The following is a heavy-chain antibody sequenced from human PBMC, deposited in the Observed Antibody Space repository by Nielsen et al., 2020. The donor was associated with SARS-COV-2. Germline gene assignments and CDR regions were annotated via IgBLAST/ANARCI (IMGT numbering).Heavy chain of an antibody. V-gene: IGHV1-69*05. J-gene: IGHJ4*02. CDR1: GGTFSSYA. Sequence: SVKVSCKASGGTFSSYAISWVRQAPGQGLEWMGGIIPIFGTANYAQKFQGWVTMTRDTSISTAYMELSRLRSDDTAVYYCARGLLDSYAFDYWGQGTLVTVSS. D-gene: IGHD5-18*01. CDR2: IIPIFGTA. CDR3: ARGLLDSYAFDY.